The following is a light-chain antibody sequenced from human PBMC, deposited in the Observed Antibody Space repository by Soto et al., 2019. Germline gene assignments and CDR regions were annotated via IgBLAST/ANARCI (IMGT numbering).Light chain of an antibody. J-gene: IGKJ2*01. CDR3: QQYNNWPHT. CDR1: QSIRTD. Sequence: EIVLTQSPGTLSLSPGERATLSWSASQSIRTDLAWYQQKPGQAPRLLIYDASNRATGIPARFSGSGSGTDFTLTISSLEPEDFAVYYCQQYNNWPHTFGQGTKVDIK. CDR2: DAS. V-gene: IGKV3-11*01.